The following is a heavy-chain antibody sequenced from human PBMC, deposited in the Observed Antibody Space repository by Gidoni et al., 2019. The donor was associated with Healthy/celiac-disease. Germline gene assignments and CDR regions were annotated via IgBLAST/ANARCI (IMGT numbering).Heavy chain of an antibody. Sequence: QVQLVQSGAEMKKPGASVKVSCKASGYTFTGYYMHWVRQAPGQGLEWMGWINPNSGGTNYAQKCQGRVTMTRDTSISTAYMELSRLRSDDTAVYYCARGLHGMDVWGQGTTVTVSS. D-gene: IGHD2-21*01. CDR1: GYTFTGYY. CDR2: INPNSGGT. V-gene: IGHV1-2*02. CDR3: ARGLHGMDV. J-gene: IGHJ6*02.